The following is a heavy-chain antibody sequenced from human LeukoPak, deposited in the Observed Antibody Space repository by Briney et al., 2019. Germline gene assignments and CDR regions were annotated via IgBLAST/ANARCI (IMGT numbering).Heavy chain of an antibody. Sequence: PGGSLRLSCAASGFTFSSYAMSWVRQAPGKGLEWVSAISGSGGSTYYADSVKGRFTISRDNSKNTLYLQMNSLRAEDTAVYYCAKMISSGCQTAYFDYWGQGTLVTVSS. V-gene: IGHV3-23*01. D-gene: IGHD6-19*01. CDR2: ISGSGGST. CDR1: GFTFSSYA. J-gene: IGHJ4*02. CDR3: AKMISSGCQTAYFDY.